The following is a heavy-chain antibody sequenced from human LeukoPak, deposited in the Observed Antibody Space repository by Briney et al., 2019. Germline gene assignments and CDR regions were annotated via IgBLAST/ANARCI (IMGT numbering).Heavy chain of an antibody. J-gene: IGHJ4*02. CDR1: GFTFSSYE. CDR2: INHSGST. D-gene: IGHD3-22*01. CDR3: AIDSSGYPLAY. Sequence: PGGSLTLSCAASGFTFSSYEMNWIRQPPGKGLEWIGEINHSGSTNYNPSLKSRVTISVDTSKNQFSLKLSSVTAADTAVYYCAIDSSGYPLAYWGQGTLVTVSS. V-gene: IGHV4-34*08.